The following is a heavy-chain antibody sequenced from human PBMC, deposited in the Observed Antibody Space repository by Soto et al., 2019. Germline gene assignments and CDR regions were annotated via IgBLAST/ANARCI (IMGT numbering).Heavy chain of an antibody. V-gene: IGHV3-15*07. Sequence: PGGSLRLSCVASGFTVSGNYMTWVRQVSGKGRELVGRIKSKTDGGTTDYAAPVKGRFTISTDDSKNTLYLHMNSLKTEDTAVYYCTSFYFGSSCDVPGYGIDVWGQGTTVTVSS. J-gene: IGHJ6*02. CDR3: TSFYFGSSCDVPGYGIDV. CDR2: IKSKTDGGTT. CDR1: GFTVSGNY. D-gene: IGHD3-22*01.